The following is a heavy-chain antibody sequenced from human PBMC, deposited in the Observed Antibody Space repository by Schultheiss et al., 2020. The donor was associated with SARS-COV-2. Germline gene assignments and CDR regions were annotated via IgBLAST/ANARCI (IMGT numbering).Heavy chain of an antibody. V-gene: IGHV3-23*01. CDR2: ISGSGVST. J-gene: IGHJ2*01. CDR1: GFTLSNYG. D-gene: IGHD1/OR15-1a*01. Sequence: GGSLRLSCAASGFTLSNYGMHWVRQAPGKGLEWVSAISGSGVSTYYADSVRGRFTISRDNSQNTLYLQMNSLRAEDTAVYYCARELGQSGLWYFDLWGRGTLVTVSS. CDR3: ARELGQSGLWYFDL.